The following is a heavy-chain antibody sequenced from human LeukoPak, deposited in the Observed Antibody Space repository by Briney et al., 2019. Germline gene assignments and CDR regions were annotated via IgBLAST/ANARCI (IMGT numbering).Heavy chain of an antibody. V-gene: IGHV3-23*01. Sequence: GGSLRLSCAASGFTFSSYAMSWVRQAPGKGLEWVSAISGSGGSTYYADSVKGRFTISRDNSKNTLYLQMNSLRAEDTAVYYCANGGGDYGHLPRSWGQGTLVTVSS. CDR2: ISGSGGST. CDR1: GFTFSSYA. CDR3: ANGGGDYGHLPRS. D-gene: IGHD4-17*01. J-gene: IGHJ5*02.